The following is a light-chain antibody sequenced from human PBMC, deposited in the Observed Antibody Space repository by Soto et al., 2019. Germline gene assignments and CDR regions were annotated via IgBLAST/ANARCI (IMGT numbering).Light chain of an antibody. V-gene: IGLV1-47*02. CDR1: TSNSGTFY. CDR2: LGD. CDR3: AAWDDNLNAYV. J-gene: IGLJ1*01. Sequence: QPVLTQPPSASSTPGQTVTISCSGSTSNSGTFYVYWYQHLPGTAPKLLIYLGDQRASGVSDRFSGSKSGTSASLAINGLRSDDEADYYCAAWDDNLNAYVVASGTKVTVL.